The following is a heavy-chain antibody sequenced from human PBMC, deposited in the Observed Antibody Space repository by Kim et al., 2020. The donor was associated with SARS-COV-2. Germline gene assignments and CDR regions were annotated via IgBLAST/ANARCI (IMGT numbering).Heavy chain of an antibody. CDR1: GGSISYNY. Sequence: SETLSLTCAVSGGSISYNYWNWIRQPPGKGLEWIALIHDSGSTSYNPSLESRVTISIDTSEKKFSLRLPSVTAADAAVDYCARSSRNGYNSYDYWGQGT. V-gene: IGHV4-59*01. CDR2: IHDSGST. CDR3: ARSSRNGYNSYDY. D-gene: IGHD5-12*01. J-gene: IGHJ4*02.